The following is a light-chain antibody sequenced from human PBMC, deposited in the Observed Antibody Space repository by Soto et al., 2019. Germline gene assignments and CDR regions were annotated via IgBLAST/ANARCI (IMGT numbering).Light chain of an antibody. CDR3: QSYDCSLSGYV. J-gene: IGLJ1*01. CDR2: ENN. Sequence: QSVLTQPPSVSEAPGQRVTISCTGSSSNIGAGYEAHWYQQVPGTAPKLLIYENNNRPSGVPDRFSGSKSGTSASLAFAGLWAEGEAEYYCQSYDCSLSGYVFGTGTKLTVL. V-gene: IGLV1-40*01. CDR1: SSNIGAGYE.